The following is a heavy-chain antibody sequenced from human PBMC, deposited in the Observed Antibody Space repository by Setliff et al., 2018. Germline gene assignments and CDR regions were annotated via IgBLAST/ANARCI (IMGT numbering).Heavy chain of an antibody. D-gene: IGHD2-2*01. J-gene: IGHJ5*02. CDR1: GFTFSDYY. Sequence: LRLSCAASGFTFSDYYMSWIRQAPGKGLEWVSYISSSGSTIYYADSVKGRFTISRDNAKNSLYLQMNSLRAEDTAVYYCARGVYCSSTSCSSNWFDPWGQGTLVTVSS. CDR3: ARGVYCSSTSCSSNWFDP. V-gene: IGHV3-11*01. CDR2: ISSSGSTI.